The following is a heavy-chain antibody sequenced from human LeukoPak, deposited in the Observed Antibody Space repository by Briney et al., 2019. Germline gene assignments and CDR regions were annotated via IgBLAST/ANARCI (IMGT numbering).Heavy chain of an antibody. CDR1: GGSISSYY. D-gene: IGHD4-23*01. V-gene: IGHV4-59*12. Sequence: SETLSLTCTVSGGSISSYYWSWIRQPPGKGLEWIGYIYYSGSTNYNPSLKSRVTISVDTSKNQFSLKLSSVTAADTAVYYCARRRGATVVPYWYFDLWGRGTLVTVSS. CDR2: IYYSGST. J-gene: IGHJ2*01. CDR3: ARRRGATVVPYWYFDL.